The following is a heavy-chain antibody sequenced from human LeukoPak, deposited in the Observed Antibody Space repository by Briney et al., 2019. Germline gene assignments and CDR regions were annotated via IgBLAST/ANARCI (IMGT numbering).Heavy chain of an antibody. V-gene: IGHV4-34*01. CDR2: INHSGST. D-gene: IGHD3-10*01. CDR1: GGSFSGYY. Sequence: SETLSLTCAVYGGSFSGYYWSWIRQPPGKGLEWIGEINHSGSTNYNPSLKSRVTISVDTPKNQFSLKLSSVTAADTAVYYCARGPHGSGSSRPFDYWGQGTLVTVSS. CDR3: ARGPHGSGSSRPFDY. J-gene: IGHJ4*02.